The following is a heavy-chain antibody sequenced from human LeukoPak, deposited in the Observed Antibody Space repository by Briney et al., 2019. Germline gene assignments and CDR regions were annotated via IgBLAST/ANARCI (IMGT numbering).Heavy chain of an antibody. J-gene: IGHJ6*02. CDR2: IWHDGRNK. CDR1: GFTFSSYV. Sequence: GRSLRLSCAASGFTFSSYVMHWVRQAPGKGLEWVAVIWHDGRNKYYADSVKGRFTISRDNSKNTLYLQMNSLRAEDTAVYYCARERVTALPGGNCYYYGMDVWGQGTTVTVSS. V-gene: IGHV3-33*01. CDR3: ARERVTALPGGNCYYYGMDV. D-gene: IGHD1-1*01.